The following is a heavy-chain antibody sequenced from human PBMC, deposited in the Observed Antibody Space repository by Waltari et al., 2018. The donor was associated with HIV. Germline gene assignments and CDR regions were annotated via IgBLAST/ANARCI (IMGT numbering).Heavy chain of an antibody. J-gene: IGHJ4*02. CDR3: ARGRMATITYLDY. D-gene: IGHD5-12*01. CDR1: GGTFSSYA. Sequence: QVQLVQSGAEVKKPGSSVKVSCKASGGTFSSYAISWVRQAPGQGLEWMGRIIPILGIANYAQKFQGRVTITADKSTSTAYMELSSLRSEDTAVYYCARGRMATITYLDYWGQGTLVTVSS. CDR2: IIPILGIA. V-gene: IGHV1-69*04.